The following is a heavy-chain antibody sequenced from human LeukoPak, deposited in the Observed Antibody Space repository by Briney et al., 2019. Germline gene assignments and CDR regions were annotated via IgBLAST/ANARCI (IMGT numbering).Heavy chain of an antibody. CDR1: GYSFTSYW. J-gene: IGHJ4*02. CDR2: IDPSDSYT. CDR3: ARLQISTATKVFDY. V-gene: IGHV5-10-1*01. Sequence: KSGESLKISCKGSGYSFTSYWISWVRQMPGKGLEWMGRIDPSDSYTNYSPSFQGHVTISADKSISTAYLQWSSLKASDTAMYYCARLQISTATKVFDYGGQGSLVTVSS. D-gene: IGHD4-17*01.